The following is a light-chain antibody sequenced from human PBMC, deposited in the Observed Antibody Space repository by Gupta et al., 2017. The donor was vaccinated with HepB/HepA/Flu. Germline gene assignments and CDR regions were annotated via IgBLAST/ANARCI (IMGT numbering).Light chain of an antibody. CDR1: SSDVGGYNY. CDR2: DVS. Sequence: QSALTQPASVSGSPGQSITISCTGTSSDVGGYNYVSWYQQHPGKAPKLMIYDVSNRPSGVSNRFSGYKSGNTASLTISGRQAEDEADYYCTSYTSSSTRVFGGGTKLTVL. V-gene: IGLV2-14*01. J-gene: IGLJ3*02. CDR3: TSYTSSSTRV.